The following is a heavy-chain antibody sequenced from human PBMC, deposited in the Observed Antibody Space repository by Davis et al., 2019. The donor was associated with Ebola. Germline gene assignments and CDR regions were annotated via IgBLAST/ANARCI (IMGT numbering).Heavy chain of an antibody. V-gene: IGHV3-7*01. CDR2: ISQDGNEK. D-gene: IGHD5-12*01. J-gene: IGHJ4*02. CDR3: ARDLDSGYDTAFFDY. CDR1: GFTFSSYA. Sequence: GESLKISCAASGFTFSSYATSWVRQAPGKGLEWVASISQDGNEKHYVDSVKGRFIIFRDNAKNSVYLLMNSLRGEDTAVYYCARDLDSGYDTAFFDYWGQGTQVTVSS.